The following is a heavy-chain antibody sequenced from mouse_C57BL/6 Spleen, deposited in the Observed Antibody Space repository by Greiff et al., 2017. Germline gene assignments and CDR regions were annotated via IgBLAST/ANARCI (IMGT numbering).Heavy chain of an antibody. V-gene: IGHV1-80*01. J-gene: IGHJ2*01. CDR1: GYAFSSYW. CDR2: IYPGDGDT. D-gene: IGHD1-1*01. CDR3: VRGATVVAKGDY. Sequence: QVQLQQSGAELVKPGASVKISCKASGYAFSSYWMNWVKQRPGKGLEWIGQIYPGDGDTNYNGKFKGKATLTADKSSSTAYMQLSGLTSEDSAVYFCVRGATVVAKGDYWGQGTTLTVSS.